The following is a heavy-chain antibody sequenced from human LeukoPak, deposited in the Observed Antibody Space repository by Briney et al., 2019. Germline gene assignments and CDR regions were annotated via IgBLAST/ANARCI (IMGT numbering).Heavy chain of an antibody. J-gene: IGHJ4*02. Sequence: ASVKVSCKASGYTFTGYYMQWVRQASGQGLEWMGWINPNSGGTNYAQKFQGRVTMTRDTSISTAYMGLSRLRSDDTAVYYCASPVAVAGTSDYWGQGTLVTVSS. CDR2: INPNSGGT. V-gene: IGHV1-2*02. CDR3: ASPVAVAGTSDY. CDR1: GYTFTGYY. D-gene: IGHD6-19*01.